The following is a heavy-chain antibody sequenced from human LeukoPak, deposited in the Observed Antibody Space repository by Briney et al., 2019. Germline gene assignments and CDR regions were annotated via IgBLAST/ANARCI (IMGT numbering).Heavy chain of an antibody. Sequence: GGSLRLSCAASGFTFSGFWMSWVRQTPGKGLEWVANIKQDGSEKYYVDSVKGRYTISRDNAKNSLSLQMNGLRVEDTAVYYCARAGSFWHYVYWGQGTLVTVSS. CDR2: IKQDGSEK. CDR3: ARAGSFWHYVY. CDR1: GFTFSGFW. J-gene: IGHJ4*02. V-gene: IGHV3-7*01. D-gene: IGHD1-7*01.